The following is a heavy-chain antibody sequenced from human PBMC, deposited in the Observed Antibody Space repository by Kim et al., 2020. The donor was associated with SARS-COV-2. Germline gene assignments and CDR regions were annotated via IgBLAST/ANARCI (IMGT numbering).Heavy chain of an antibody. V-gene: IGHV3-23*01. Sequence: GGSLRLSCAASGFTFSSYAMSWVRQAPGKGLEWVSAISGSGGSTYYADSVKGRFTISRDNSKNTLYLQMNSLRAEDTAVYYCAKDRFSSGWSTMEYYYYYGMDVWSEGTTVTVSS. CDR3: AKDRFSSGWSTMEYYYYYGMDV. J-gene: IGHJ6*04. D-gene: IGHD6-19*01. CDR2: ISGSGGST. CDR1: GFTFSSYA.